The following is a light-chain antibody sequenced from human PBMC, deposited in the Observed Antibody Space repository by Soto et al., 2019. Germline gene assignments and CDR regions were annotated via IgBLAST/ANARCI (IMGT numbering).Light chain of an antibody. CDR3: QQSYKILT. CDR1: DNIGSN. CDR2: AAS. Sequence: DIQLTQSPASLSASVGDRVTITCRASDNIGSNLNWYQHQTGTAPKLLIYAASSLQGGAPSRFSGGGYGTQFTLTISRLQTEDFATYYCQQSYKILTFGGGTKVDIK. V-gene: IGKV1-39*01. J-gene: IGKJ4*01.